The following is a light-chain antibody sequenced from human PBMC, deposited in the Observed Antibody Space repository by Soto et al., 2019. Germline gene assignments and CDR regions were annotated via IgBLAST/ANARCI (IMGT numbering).Light chain of an antibody. Sequence: DIQMTQSPSSLPASVGDRVTITCQASQNINNYLNWYQQKPGXTPXXLIYDASNLEAGVPSRFRGSGSGTDFPFTISRLQPEDTATYDCQQYENLPTFGQGTRLEIK. J-gene: IGKJ5*01. CDR1: QNINNY. CDR2: DAS. V-gene: IGKV1-33*01. CDR3: QQYENLPT.